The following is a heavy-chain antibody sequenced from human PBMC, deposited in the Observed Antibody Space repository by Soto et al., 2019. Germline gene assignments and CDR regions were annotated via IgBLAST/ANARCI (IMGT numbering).Heavy chain of an antibody. V-gene: IGHV4-30-2*01. Sequence: SETLSLTCAVSGASISAEGYTWSWIRQPPGKGLEWIGYIYPSGASNYNPSLRSRVTISLDASRNRFSLSVGSVTAADTAVYYCARATFGAVLHLEVWGQGTTVTVSS. CDR3: ARATFGAVLHLEV. CDR1: GASISAEGYT. J-gene: IGHJ6*02. D-gene: IGHD3-3*01. CDR2: IYPSGAS.